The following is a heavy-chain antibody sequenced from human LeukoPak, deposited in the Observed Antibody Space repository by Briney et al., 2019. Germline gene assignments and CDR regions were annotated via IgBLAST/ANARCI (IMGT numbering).Heavy chain of an antibody. J-gene: IGHJ4*02. CDR2: ISSSSSTI. CDR1: GFTFSSYS. Sequence: GGSLRLSCAASGFTFSSYSVNWVRQARGKGLEWVSYISSSSSTIYYADSVKGRFTISRDNAKNSLYLQMNSLRAEDTAVYYCARELYCSSTSCYSGSLDYWGQGTLVTVSS. V-gene: IGHV3-48*01. CDR3: ARELYCSSTSCYSGSLDY. D-gene: IGHD2-2*01.